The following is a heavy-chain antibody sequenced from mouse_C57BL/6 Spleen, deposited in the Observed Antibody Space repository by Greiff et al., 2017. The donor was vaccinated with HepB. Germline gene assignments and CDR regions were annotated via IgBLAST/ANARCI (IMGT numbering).Heavy chain of an antibody. CDR2: IYPGSGST. J-gene: IGHJ4*01. CDR1: GYTFTSYW. D-gene: IGHD2-1*01. CDR3: ARRSYGNYVPPNAMDD. V-gene: IGHV1-55*01. Sequence: QVQLQQPGAELVKPGASVKMSCKASGYTFTSYWITWVKQRPGQGLEWIGDIYPGSGSTNYNEKFKSKATLTVDTSSSTAYMQLSSLTSEVSAVYYCARRSYGNYVPPNAMDDWGNGPSVTVSS.